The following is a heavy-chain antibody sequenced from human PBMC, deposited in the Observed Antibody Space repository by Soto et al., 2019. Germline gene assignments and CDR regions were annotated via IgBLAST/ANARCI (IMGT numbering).Heavy chain of an antibody. CDR3: ARDFLTGSVSSYYYGMDV. Sequence: PSETLSLTCTVSGDSISSSGYYWSWVRQHPGKGLEWIGYIYYSGSTNYNPSLKSRVTISVDTSKNQFSLKLNSVTAADTAVYYCARDFLTGSVSSYYYGMDVWGQGTTVTVSS. D-gene: IGHD3-9*01. J-gene: IGHJ6*02. CDR2: IYYSGST. V-gene: IGHV4-61*08. CDR1: GDSISSSGYY.